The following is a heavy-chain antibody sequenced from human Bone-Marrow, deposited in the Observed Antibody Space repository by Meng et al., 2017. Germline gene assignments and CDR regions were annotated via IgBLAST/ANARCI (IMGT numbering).Heavy chain of an antibody. J-gene: IGHJ6*02. CDR1: GGTFSSYA. CDR3: ARDPSRDVGATDSYYYGMDV. D-gene: IGHD1-26*01. Sequence: SVKVSCKASGGTFSSYAISWVRQAPGQGLEWMGGIIPIFGTANYAQKFQGRATITADKSMSTAYMELSSLRSEDTAVYYCARDPSRDVGATDSYYYGMDVWGQGTTVTVSS. V-gene: IGHV1-69*06. CDR2: IIPIFGTA.